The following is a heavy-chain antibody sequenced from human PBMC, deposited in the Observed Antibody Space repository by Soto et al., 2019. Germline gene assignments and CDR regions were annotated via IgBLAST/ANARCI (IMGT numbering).Heavy chain of an antibody. CDR3: ARDSAQNGFGFMDV. D-gene: IGHD3-10*01. CDR2: ISYDGSNK. Sequence: GGSLRLSCAASGFTFSSYAMHWVRQAPGKGLEWVAVISYDGSNKYYADSVKGRFTISRDNSKNTLYLQMNSLRAEDTAVYYCARDSAQNGFGFMDVWGQGTTVTVSS. J-gene: IGHJ6*02. CDR1: GFTFSSYA. V-gene: IGHV3-30-3*01.